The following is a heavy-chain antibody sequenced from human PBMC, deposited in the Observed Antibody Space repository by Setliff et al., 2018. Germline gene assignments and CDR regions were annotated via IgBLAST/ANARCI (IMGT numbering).Heavy chain of an antibody. CDR2: IYYSGST. CDR1: GGSISSSSYY. J-gene: IGHJ6*02. Sequence: SETLSLTCTVSGGSISSSSYYWGWIRQPPGKGLEWIGSIYYSGSTYYNPSVKSRVTISVDTSKNQFSLKLSSVTAADTAVYYCARVSQYSSGWYYYYYGMDVWGQGTTVTVSS. CDR3: ARVSQYSSGWYYYYYGMDV. D-gene: IGHD6-19*01. V-gene: IGHV4-39*07.